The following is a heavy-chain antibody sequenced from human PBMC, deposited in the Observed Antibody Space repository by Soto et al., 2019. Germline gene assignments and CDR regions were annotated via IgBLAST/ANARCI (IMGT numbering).Heavy chain of an antibody. CDR1: GGSFNGYH. Sequence: SETLSLTCDVYGGSFNGYHWSWIRQPPGKGLEWIGEISRSGSTDYNPSLKSRVTISVDTSKNQFSLRVTSVTAADTAVYYCARTPAAHNNLRSRYLFDHWGQGTLVTVSS. V-gene: IGHV4-34*01. J-gene: IGHJ4*02. CDR2: ISRSGST. CDR3: ARTPAAHNNLRSRYLFDH. D-gene: IGHD4-17*01.